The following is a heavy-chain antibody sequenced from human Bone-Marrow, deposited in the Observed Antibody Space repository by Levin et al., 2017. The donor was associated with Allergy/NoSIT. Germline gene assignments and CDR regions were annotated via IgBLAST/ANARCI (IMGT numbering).Heavy chain of an antibody. Sequence: SVKVSCKASGGTFSASGFSWVRQAPGQGLEWIRGIIPIFGTADYAPNFQDRVTITADESTTTSYMDLSSLRSDDTAVYYCASGYGGNSVAYHFDYWGQGTLVTVSS. CDR1: GGTFSASG. D-gene: IGHD4-23*01. J-gene: IGHJ4*02. CDR3: ASGYGGNSVAYHFDY. V-gene: IGHV1-69*13. CDR2: IIPIFGTA.